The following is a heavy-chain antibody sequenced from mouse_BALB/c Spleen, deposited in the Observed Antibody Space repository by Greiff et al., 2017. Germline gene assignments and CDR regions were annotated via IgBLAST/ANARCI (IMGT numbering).Heavy chain of an antibody. J-gene: IGHJ3*01. V-gene: IGHV2-9-2*01. Sequence: QVQLKESGPGLVAPSQSLSITCTVSGFSLTSYDISWIRQPPGKGLEWLGVIWTGGGTNYNSAFMSRLSISKDNSKSQVFLKMNSLQTDDTAIYYCVRDGGNDYDGCAYGGKGTLVTVSA. CDR2: IWTGGGT. CDR3: VRDGGNDYDGCAY. D-gene: IGHD2-4*01. CDR1: GFSLTSYD.